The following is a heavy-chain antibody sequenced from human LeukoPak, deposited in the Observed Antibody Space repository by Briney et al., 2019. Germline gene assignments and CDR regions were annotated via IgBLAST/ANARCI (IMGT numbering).Heavy chain of an antibody. CDR1: GGSISSYY. V-gene: IGHV4-4*07. CDR2: IYTSGST. D-gene: IGHD1-1*01. Sequence: SETLSLTCTVSGGSISSYYWSWIRQPAGKGLEWIGRIYTSGSTNYNPFLKSRVTMSVDTSKNQFSLKLSSVTAADTAVYYCARDQVAYNWNDVWFDPWGQGTLVTVSS. CDR3: ARDQVAYNWNDVWFDP. J-gene: IGHJ5*02.